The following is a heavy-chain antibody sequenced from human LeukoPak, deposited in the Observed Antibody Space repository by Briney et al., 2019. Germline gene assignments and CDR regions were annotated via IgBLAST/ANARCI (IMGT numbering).Heavy chain of an antibody. J-gene: IGHJ4*01. V-gene: IGHV3-7*01. CDR3: ARARPGVVFNFFDY. CDR2: MDASDKHK. Sequence: PGGPLRLSCKPSGFTLVDFYMSGVPQAPGKGREWVANMDASDKHKYYADSVKGRCTISRHNTENSLYLDMTSLRAEDTATYFCARARPGVVFNFFDYWGQGDLVPVSS. D-gene: IGHD3-16*01. CDR1: GFTLVDFY.